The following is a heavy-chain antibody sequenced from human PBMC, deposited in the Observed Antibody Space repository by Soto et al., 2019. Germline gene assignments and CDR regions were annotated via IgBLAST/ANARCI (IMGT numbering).Heavy chain of an antibody. CDR1: GGTFSSYA. CDR3: ASPRYDFWSGYYTGRDYYYYGMDV. J-gene: IGHJ6*02. Sequence: QVQLVQSGAEVKKPGSSVKVSCKASGGTFSSYAISWVRQAPGQGLEWMGGIIPIFGTANYAQKFQGRVTMNADESTSTAYMELSSLRSEDTAVYYCASPRYDFWSGYYTGRDYYYYGMDVWGQGTTVTVSS. V-gene: IGHV1-69*01. CDR2: IIPIFGTA. D-gene: IGHD3-3*01.